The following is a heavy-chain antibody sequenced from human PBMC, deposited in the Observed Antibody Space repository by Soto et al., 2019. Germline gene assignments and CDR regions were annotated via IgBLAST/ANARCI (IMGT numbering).Heavy chain of an antibody. CDR2: IYPGDSDT. J-gene: IGHJ6*02. V-gene: IGHV5-51*01. CDR3: ARLFIDVFGGMDV. CDR1: GYRFTHNW. Sequence: PGESLKISCKGSGYRFTHNWIAWVRQMPGKGLEWMGIIYPGDSDTRYSPSFQGQVTISADKSINTAYLQWSSLKASDTAMYYCARLFIDVFGGMDVWGHGTTVTVSS. D-gene: IGHD3-10*01.